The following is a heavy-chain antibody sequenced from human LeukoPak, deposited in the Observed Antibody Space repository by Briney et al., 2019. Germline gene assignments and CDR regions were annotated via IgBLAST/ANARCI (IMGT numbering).Heavy chain of an antibody. V-gene: IGHV5-51*01. CDR3: ARRGLAATASDAFDI. D-gene: IGHD2-15*01. Sequence: HGESLKISCEGSGYKFTSYWIAWVRQMPGKGLEWMGTIYPGDSDTRYRPSFQGQVTISADKSISTAYLQWSSLKASDSAMYFCARRGLAATASDAFDIWGQGTMGTVSS. CDR2: IYPGDSDT. J-gene: IGHJ3*02. CDR1: GYKFTSYW.